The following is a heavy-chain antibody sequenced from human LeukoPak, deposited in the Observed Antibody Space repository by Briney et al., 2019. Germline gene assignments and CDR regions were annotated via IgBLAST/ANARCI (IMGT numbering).Heavy chain of an antibody. D-gene: IGHD6-19*01. CDR1: GGSISSYY. J-gene: IGHJ3*02. V-gene: IGHV4-59*01. CDR3: ARAIPHPIIAVAGTHGAFDI. Sequence: SETLSLTCTVSGGSISSYYWSWIRQPPGKGLEWIGYIYYSGSTNYNPSLKSRVTISVDTSKNQFSLKLSSVTAADTAVYYCARAIPHPIIAVAGTHGAFDIWGQGTMVTVSS. CDR2: IYYSGST.